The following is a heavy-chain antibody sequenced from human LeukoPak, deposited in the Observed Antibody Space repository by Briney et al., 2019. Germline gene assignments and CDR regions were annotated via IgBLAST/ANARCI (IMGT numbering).Heavy chain of an antibody. CDR2: LYHSDSA. CDR1: GYSISNGYY. J-gene: IGHJ6*03. V-gene: IGHV4-38-2*01. Sequence: SETLSLTCAVSGYSISNGYYWVWIRQPPGRGLEWIGSLYHSDSAYYNTSLRSRVSMSVDTSKNQFSLTLGFVTAADTAVYYCARQHDSYYYYYIDVWGSGTTVTVSS. CDR3: ARQHDSYYYYYIDV.